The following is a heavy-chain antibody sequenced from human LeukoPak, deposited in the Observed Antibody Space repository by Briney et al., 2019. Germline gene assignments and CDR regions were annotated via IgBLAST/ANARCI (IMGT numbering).Heavy chain of an antibody. CDR3: ARDNGSGRILSWWFDP. J-gene: IGHJ5*02. CDR1: GGSTSSYY. Sequence: SETLSLTCTVSGGSTSSYYWSWIRQPAGKGLEWIGRIYTSGSTNYNPSLKSRVTMSVDTSKNQFSLKLSSVTAADTAVYYCARDNGSGRILSWWFDPWGQGTLVTVSS. V-gene: IGHV4-4*07. D-gene: IGHD3-10*01. CDR2: IYTSGST.